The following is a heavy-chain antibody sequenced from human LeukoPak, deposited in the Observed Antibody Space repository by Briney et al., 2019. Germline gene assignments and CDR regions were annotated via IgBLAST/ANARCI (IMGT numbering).Heavy chain of an antibody. J-gene: IGHJ4*02. CDR2: INHSGRT. Sequence: SETLSLTCAVYGGSFSGYYWSWIRQPPGKGLEWIGEINHSGRTNYNPSLKSRVTISVDTSKNQFSLKLSSVTAADTAVYYCAREQYQLYYFDYWGQGTLVTVSS. CDR1: GGSFSGYY. CDR3: AREQYQLYYFDY. D-gene: IGHD2-2*01. V-gene: IGHV4-34*01.